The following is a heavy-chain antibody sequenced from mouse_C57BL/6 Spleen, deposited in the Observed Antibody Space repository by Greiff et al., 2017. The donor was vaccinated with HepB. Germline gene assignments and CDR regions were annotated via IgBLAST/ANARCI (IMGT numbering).Heavy chain of an antibody. CDR3: ARSSNYVFYAMDY. J-gene: IGHJ4*01. D-gene: IGHD2-5*01. CDR1: GYAFSSSW. V-gene: IGHV1-82*01. Sequence: QVQLQQSGPELVKPGASVKISCKASGYAFSSSWMNWVKQRPGKGLEWIGRIYPGDGDTNYNGKFKGKATLTADKSSSTAYMQLSSLTSDDSAVYFCARSSNYVFYAMDYWGQGTSVTVSS. CDR2: IYPGDGDT.